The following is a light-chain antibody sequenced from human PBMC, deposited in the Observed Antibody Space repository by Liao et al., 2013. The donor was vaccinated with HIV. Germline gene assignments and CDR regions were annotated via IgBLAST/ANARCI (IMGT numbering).Light chain of an antibody. J-gene: IGLJ2*01. V-gene: IGLV3-1*01. Sequence: SYELTQPPSVSVSPGQTASITCSGDKLGDKYACWYQQKPGQAPVLVIYYDIDRPSGIPERFSGSNSGNTATLTISGTQAMDEADYYCQAWDSSTEVFGGGTKLTVL. CDR2: YDI. CDR1: KLGDKY. CDR3: QAWDSSTEV.